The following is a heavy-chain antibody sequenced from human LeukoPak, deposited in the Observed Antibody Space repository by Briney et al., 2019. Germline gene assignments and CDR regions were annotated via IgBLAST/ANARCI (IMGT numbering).Heavy chain of an antibody. CDR2: ISGSGGST. CDR3: AKSRSSGWYLAY. V-gene: IGHV3-23*01. J-gene: IGHJ4*02. CDR1: GFTFSSYA. D-gene: IGHD6-19*01. Sequence: GGSLRLSCAASGFTFSSYAMSWVRQAPGKGLEGVSAISGSGGSTYYADSVKGRFTISRDNSKNTLYLQMNSLRAEDTAVYYCAKSRSSGWYLAYWGQGTLVTVSS.